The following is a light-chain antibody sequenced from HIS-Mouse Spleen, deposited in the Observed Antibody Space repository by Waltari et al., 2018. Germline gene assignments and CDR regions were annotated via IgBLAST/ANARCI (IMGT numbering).Light chain of an antibody. Sequence: SYELTQPPSVSVSPGQPASIPCSGARLGDKYACWYQQKPGQSPVLVLYQDSKRPSGIPERYSGSNSGNTATLTISGTQAMDEADYYCQAWDSSTVVFGGGTKLTVL. V-gene: IGLV3-1*01. J-gene: IGLJ2*01. CDR1: RLGDKY. CDR3: QAWDSSTVV. CDR2: QDS.